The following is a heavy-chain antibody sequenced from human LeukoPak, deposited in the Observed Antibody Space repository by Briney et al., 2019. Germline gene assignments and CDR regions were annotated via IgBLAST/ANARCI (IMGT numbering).Heavy chain of an antibody. J-gene: IGHJ4*02. V-gene: IGHV3-64*01. CDR1: GFTFSSYE. Sequence: GGSLRLSCAASGFTFSSYEMNWVRQAPGKGLEYVSAISSNGGSTYYANSVKGRFTISRDNSKNTLYLQMGSLRAEDMAVYYCARGGHDYGDYAPFDYWGQGTLVTVSS. CDR2: ISSNGGST. CDR3: ARGGHDYGDYAPFDY. D-gene: IGHD4-17*01.